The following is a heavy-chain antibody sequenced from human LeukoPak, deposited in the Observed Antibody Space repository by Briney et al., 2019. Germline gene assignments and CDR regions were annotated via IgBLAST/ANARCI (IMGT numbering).Heavy chain of an antibody. CDR1: SASIGSYY. CDR2: IYYSGST. V-gene: IGHV4-59*01. J-gene: IGHJ4*02. D-gene: IGHD5-12*01. CDR3: AREVASAGLDY. Sequence: SETLSLTCTVSSASIGSYYWSWIRQPPGKGLEWIGYIYYSGSTNYNPSLKSRVTISVDTSKNQFTLKLSSVTAADTAVYYCAREVASAGLDYWGQGTLVTVSS.